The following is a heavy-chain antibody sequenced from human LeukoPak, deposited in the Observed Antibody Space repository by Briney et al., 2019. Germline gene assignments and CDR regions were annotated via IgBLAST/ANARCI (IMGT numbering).Heavy chain of an antibody. CDR1: GGSFNDYY. Sequence: PSETLSLTCAVYGGSFNDYYWTWIRQSPGKGLEWIGEINHSGSTSYNASLKGRVIISVHASKSQFSLKLTSVTAADKAVYYCTRCRYTYGCFDSWGQGTVVTVSS. CDR3: TRCRYTYGCFDS. J-gene: IGHJ4*02. D-gene: IGHD5-18*01. V-gene: IGHV4-34*01. CDR2: INHSGST.